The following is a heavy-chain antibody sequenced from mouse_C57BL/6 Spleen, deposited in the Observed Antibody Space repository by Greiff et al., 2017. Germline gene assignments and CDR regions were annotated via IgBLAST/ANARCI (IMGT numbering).Heavy chain of an antibody. J-gene: IGHJ4*01. D-gene: IGHD3-2*02. Sequence: QVQLQQPGAELVKPGASVKMSCKASGYTFTSYWITWVKQRPGQGLEWIGDIYPGSGSTNYNEKFKSKATLTVDTSSSTAYMQLSSLTSEDSAVYYCAREIDSSGHYAMDYWGQGTSVTVSS. CDR1: GYTFTSYW. CDR2: IYPGSGST. V-gene: IGHV1-55*01. CDR3: AREIDSSGHYAMDY.